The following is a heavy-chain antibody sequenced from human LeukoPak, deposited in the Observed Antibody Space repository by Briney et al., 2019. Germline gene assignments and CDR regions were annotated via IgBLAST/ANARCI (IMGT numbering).Heavy chain of an antibody. D-gene: IGHD6-19*01. CDR2: IGTAGDT. V-gene: IGHV3-13*01. Sequence: GGSLRLSCAASGFTFSSYDMHWVRQATGKGLEWVSAIGTAGDTYYPGSVKGRFTISKENAKNSLYLQMNSLRAGDTAVYYCARVRSSGWLDYWGQGTLVTVSS. CDR3: ARVRSSGWLDY. J-gene: IGHJ4*02. CDR1: GFTFSSYD.